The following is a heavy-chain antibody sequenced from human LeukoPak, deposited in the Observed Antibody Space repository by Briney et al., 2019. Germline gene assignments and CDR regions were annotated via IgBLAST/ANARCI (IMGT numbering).Heavy chain of an antibody. CDR1: GGSFNIYY. J-gene: IGHJ4*02. V-gene: IGHV4-34*01. CDR2: INHTGRT. D-gene: IGHD6-19*01. Sequence: SETLSLTCAVNGGSFNIYYWSWIRQPPGQGLEWIGEINHTGRTNYNPSLKSRVTISIDTPKNQFSLKLSSVTAADTAVYYCARLHLVSSGWHPMADSWGQGTLVTVSS. CDR3: ARLHLVSSGWHPMADS.